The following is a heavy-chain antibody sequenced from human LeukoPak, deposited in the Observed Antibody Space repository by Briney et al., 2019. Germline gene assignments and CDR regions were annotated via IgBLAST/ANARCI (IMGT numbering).Heavy chain of an antibody. J-gene: IGHJ4*02. CDR3: ARDGLGSSWPEAWGAKYYFDY. CDR1: GFTFSSYS. Sequence: GGSLRLSCAASGFTFSSYSMNWVRQAPGKGLEWVSYISSSSSTIYYADSVKGRFTISRDNAKNSLYLQMNSLRAEDTAVYYCARDGLGSSWPEAWGAKYYFDYWGQGTLVTVSS. CDR2: ISSSSSTI. D-gene: IGHD6-13*01. V-gene: IGHV3-48*04.